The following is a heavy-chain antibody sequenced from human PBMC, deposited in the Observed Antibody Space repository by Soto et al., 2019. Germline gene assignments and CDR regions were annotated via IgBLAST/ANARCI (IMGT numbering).Heavy chain of an antibody. V-gene: IGHV3-30-3*01. CDR3: ARDGYSSGWYSRSNPYYFDY. Sequence: GGSLRLSCAASGFTFSSYAMHWVRQAPGKGLEWVAVISYDGSNKYYADSVKGRFTISRDNSKNTLYLQMNSLRAEDTAVYYCARDGYSSGWYSRSNPYYFDYWGQGTLATVYS. CDR2: ISYDGSNK. CDR1: GFTFSSYA. D-gene: IGHD6-19*01. J-gene: IGHJ4*02.